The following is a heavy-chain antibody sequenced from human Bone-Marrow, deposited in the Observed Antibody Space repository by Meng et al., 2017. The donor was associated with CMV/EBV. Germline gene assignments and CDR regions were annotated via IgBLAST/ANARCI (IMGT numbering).Heavy chain of an antibody. V-gene: IGHV3-74*01. CDR1: GFTFSSYW. D-gene: IGHD2-2*01. Sequence: GGSLRLSCAAPGFTFSSYWMHWVRQAPGKGLVWVSRINSDGSSTSYADSVKGRFTISRDNSKNTLYLQMNSPRAEDTAVYYCARDPTRYCSSTSCLRGGAFDIWGQGTMVAVSS. CDR2: INSDGSST. CDR3: ARDPTRYCSSTSCLRGGAFDI. J-gene: IGHJ3*02.